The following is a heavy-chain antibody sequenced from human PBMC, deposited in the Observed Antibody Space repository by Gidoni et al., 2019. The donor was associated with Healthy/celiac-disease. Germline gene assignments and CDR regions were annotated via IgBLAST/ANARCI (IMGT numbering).Heavy chain of an antibody. V-gene: IGHV4-39*01. CDR3: AGASPYYYDSSGFGVGFNYFDY. Sequence: LPLQESCPGRGKPSETLSLTSITSSSYYWGWIRQHPEKGLEWLGSIYYSGSNYYNPPLTSRVTISVDTSKNQFSLKLSSVTAAETAVYYCAGASPYYYDSSGFGVGFNYFDYWGQGTLVTVSS. CDR2: IYYSGSN. CDR1: ITSSSYY. D-gene: IGHD3-22*01. J-gene: IGHJ4*02.